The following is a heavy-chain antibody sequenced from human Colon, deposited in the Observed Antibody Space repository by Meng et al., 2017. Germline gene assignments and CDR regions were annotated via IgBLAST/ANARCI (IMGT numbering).Heavy chain of an antibody. D-gene: IGHD2-2*01. CDR2: IHSSGNT. CDR3: ARNPVIPDARTFDF. Sequence: QVQLQESGLGVVKPSQTLSLPCTISGGSINSADYYWNWIRQSPGKGLEWLGYIHSSGNTYYTPSLKSRLTMSLDTSKNQFSLRLTSVTAADTAVYYCARNPVIPDARTFDFWGQGALVTVSS. J-gene: IGHJ4*02. CDR1: GGSINSADYY. V-gene: IGHV4-30-4*01.